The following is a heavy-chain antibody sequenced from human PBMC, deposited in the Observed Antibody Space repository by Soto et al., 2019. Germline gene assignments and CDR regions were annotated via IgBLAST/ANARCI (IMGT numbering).Heavy chain of an antibody. CDR3: ARDGGIAAAGTYYGMDV. Sequence: QVQLQESGPGLVKPSETLSLTCTVSGGSISSYYWSWIRQPAGMGLEWIGRIYTSGSTNYNPSLKSRVTMSVDTSKNQFSLKLSSVTAADTAVYYCARDGGIAAAGTYYGMDVWGQGTTVTVSS. J-gene: IGHJ6*02. CDR2: IYTSGST. D-gene: IGHD6-13*01. V-gene: IGHV4-4*07. CDR1: GGSISSYY.